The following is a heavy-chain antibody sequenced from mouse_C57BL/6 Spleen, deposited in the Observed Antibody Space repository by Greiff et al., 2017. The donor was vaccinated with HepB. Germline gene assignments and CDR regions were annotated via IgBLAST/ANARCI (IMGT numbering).Heavy chain of an antibody. CDR3: AQGGNDYGGFAY. J-gene: IGHJ3*01. CDR2: INPYNGGT. CDR1: GYTFTDYY. D-gene: IGHD2-4*01. V-gene: IGHV1-19*01. Sequence: EVQLQQSGPVLVKPGASVKMSCKASGYTFTDYYMNWVKQSHGKSLEWIGVINPYNGGTSYNQKFKGKATLTVDKSSSTAYMELNSLTSEDSAVYYCAQGGNDYGGFAYWGQGTLVTVSA.